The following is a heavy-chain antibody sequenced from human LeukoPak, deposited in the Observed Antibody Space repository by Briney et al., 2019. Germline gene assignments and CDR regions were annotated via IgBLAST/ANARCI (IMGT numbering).Heavy chain of an antibody. CDR1: GVSIRSGDYY. Sequence: KPSETLSLTCTVSGVSIRSGDYYWGWIRQSPGKGLEWIGSMSSGGSTFYKPSLKSRVTISVDTSKNQFSLKLSSVTAADTAVYYCARSYDFWSGYMDYWGQGTLVTVSS. D-gene: IGHD3-3*01. J-gene: IGHJ4*02. CDR2: MSSGGST. CDR3: ARSYDFWSGYMDY. V-gene: IGHV4-39*07.